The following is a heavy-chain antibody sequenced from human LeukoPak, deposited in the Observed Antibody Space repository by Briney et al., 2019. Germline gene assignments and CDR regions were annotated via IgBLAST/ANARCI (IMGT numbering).Heavy chain of an antibody. J-gene: IGHJ4*02. CDR1: GFTFSSYA. CDR3: ARDPHVDIVATSYFDY. V-gene: IGHV3-30-3*01. CDR2: ISYDGSNK. D-gene: IGHD5-12*01. Sequence: GGSLRLSCAASGFTFSSYAMSWVRQAPGKGLEWVAVISYDGSNKYYADSVKGRFTISRDNSKNTLYLQMNSLRAEDAAVYYCARDPHVDIVATSYFDYWGQGTLVTVSS.